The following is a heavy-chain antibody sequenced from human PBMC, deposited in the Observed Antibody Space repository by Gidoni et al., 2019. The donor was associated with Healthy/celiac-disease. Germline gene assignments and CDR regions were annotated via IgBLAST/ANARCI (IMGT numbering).Heavy chain of an antibody. D-gene: IGHD2-15*01. CDR3: ARIFYSGGSCFDAFDI. CDR1: GFSLSTSGMC. V-gene: IGHV2-70*01. Sequence: VKPTQTLPLTCTFSGFSLSTSGMCVSWIRQPPGKALEWLALIDWDDDKYYSTALKTRLTISKDTSKNQVVLTMTNMDPVDTATYYCARIFYSGGSCFDAFDIWGQGTMVTVSS. J-gene: IGHJ3*02. CDR2: IDWDDDK.